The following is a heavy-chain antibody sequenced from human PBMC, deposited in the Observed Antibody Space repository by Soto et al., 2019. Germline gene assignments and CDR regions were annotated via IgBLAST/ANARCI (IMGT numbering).Heavy chain of an antibody. D-gene: IGHD4-17*01. J-gene: IGHJ6*02. V-gene: IGHV3-33*01. CDR2: IWYDGSNK. CDR3: ARSGDYDYYYAMDV. Sequence: QVQLVESGGGVVQPGRSLRLSCAASGFTFSTYGMHWVRQAPGKGLEWVAVIWYDGSNKYYADSLKGRFTISRDNSQSTLYLQMNSLRAEDTAVYYCARSGDYDYYYAMDVWGQGTTVTVSS. CDR1: GFTFSTYG.